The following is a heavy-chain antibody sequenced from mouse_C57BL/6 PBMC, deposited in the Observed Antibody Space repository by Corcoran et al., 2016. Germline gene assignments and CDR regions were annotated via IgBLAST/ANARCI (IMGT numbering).Heavy chain of an antibody. CDR3: ARNHYYGSRRDFDV. D-gene: IGHD1-1*01. V-gene: IGHV1-76*01. Sequence: QVQLKQSGAELVRPGASVKLSCKASGYTFTDYYINWVKQRPGQGLEWIARIYPGSGNTYYNEKFKGKATLTAEKSSSTAYMQLSSRTSEDSAVYFCARNHYYGSRRDFDVWGTGTTVTVSS. CDR1: GYTFTDYY. CDR2: IYPGSGNT. J-gene: IGHJ1*03.